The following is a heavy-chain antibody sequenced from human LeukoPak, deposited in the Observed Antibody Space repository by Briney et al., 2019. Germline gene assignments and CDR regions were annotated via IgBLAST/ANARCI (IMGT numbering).Heavy chain of an antibody. J-gene: IGHJ3*02. CDR2: INPNSGGT. CDR1: GYTFTGYY. CDR3: ATGVLWLNAFDI. Sequence: ASVKVSRKASGYTFTGYYMHWVRQAPGQGLEWMGWINPNSGGTNYAQKFQGRVTMTRDTSISTAYMELSRLRSDDTAVYYCATGVLWLNAFDIWGQGTMVTVSS. V-gene: IGHV1-2*02. D-gene: IGHD3-10*01.